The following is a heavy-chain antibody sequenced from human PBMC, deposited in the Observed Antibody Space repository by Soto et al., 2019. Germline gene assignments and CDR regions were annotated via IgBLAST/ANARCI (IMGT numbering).Heavy chain of an antibody. CDR1: GGSISSSSYY. Sequence: PSETLSLTCTVSGGSISSSSYYWGWIRQPPGKGLEWIGSIYYSGSTYYNPSLKSRVTISVDKSKNQFSLKLSSVTAADTAVYYCARLYMVRGVMDWFDPWGQGTLVTVSS. V-gene: IGHV4-39*07. J-gene: IGHJ5*02. CDR2: IYYSGST. CDR3: ARLYMVRGVMDWFDP. D-gene: IGHD3-10*01.